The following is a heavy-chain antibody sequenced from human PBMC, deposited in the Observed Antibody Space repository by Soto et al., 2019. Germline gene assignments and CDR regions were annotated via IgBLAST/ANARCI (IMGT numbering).Heavy chain of an antibody. D-gene: IGHD6-13*01. CDR2: INPSGGRT. Sequence: QVQLVQSGAEVKKPGASVKVSCKASGYTFTSSYIHWVRQAPGQGLEWMGIINPSGGRTNYAQKFQGRVTMTSDTSASTVYMDLSSLSSEDTALYYCARGVTAGDYWGQGTLVTVSS. V-gene: IGHV1-46*01. CDR1: GYTFTSSY. J-gene: IGHJ4*02. CDR3: ARGVTAGDY.